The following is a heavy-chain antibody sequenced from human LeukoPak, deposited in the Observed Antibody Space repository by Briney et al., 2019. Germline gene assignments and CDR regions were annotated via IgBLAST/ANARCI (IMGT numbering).Heavy chain of an antibody. CDR2: IYTSGST. Sequence: SQTLSLTCTVSGGSISSGSYYWSWIRQPAGKGLEWIGRIYTSGSTNYNPSLKNRVTISVDTSKNQFSLKLSSVTAADTAVYYCARSLAPAASFDYWGQGTLVTDSS. D-gene: IGHD2-2*01. J-gene: IGHJ4*02. CDR1: GGSISSGSYY. CDR3: ARSLAPAASFDY. V-gene: IGHV4-61*02.